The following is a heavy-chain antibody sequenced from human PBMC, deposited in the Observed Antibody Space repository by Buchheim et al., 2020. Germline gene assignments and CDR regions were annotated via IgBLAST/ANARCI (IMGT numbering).Heavy chain of an antibody. J-gene: IGHJ4*02. CDR3: ARPEGYKDSAGDGIN. Sequence: EVQLVESGGGLVQPGGSLRLSCAASGFTFSSYSMNWVRLAPGKGLEWVSYISSSSSTIYYADSVKGRFTISRDNAKNSLYLQMNSLRAEDTAVYYCARPEGYKDSAGDGINWGQGTL. V-gene: IGHV3-48*01. D-gene: IGHD5-24*01. CDR1: GFTFSSYS. CDR2: ISSSSSTI.